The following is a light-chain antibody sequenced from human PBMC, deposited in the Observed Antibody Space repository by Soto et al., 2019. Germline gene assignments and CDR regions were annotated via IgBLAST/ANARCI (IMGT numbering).Light chain of an antibody. CDR3: HQYNSWPPGT. CDR1: QSVSNY. V-gene: IGKV3-15*01. Sequence: DIVVTQSPATLSLSPGERVTLSCRASQSVSNYLAWYQQKPGQAPRLLIYDASTRATGIPDRFSGGGSGTEFTLTISSLQSEDFALYYCHQYNSWPPGTFGQGTKVDIK. CDR2: DAS. J-gene: IGKJ2*01.